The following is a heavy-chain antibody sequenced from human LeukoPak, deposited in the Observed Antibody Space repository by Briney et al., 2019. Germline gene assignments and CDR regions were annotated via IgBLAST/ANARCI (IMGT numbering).Heavy chain of an antibody. CDR1: GFTIKTYS. Sequence: GGSLRLSCAASGFTIKTYSMTWVRQAPGKGLEWVSTISSSGGYIYYADSVKGRFAISRDTAKNSLYLQMTSLRVEDTAVYNCARLRDTVTSASDYWGQGTLVTVSS. CDR3: ARLRDTVTSASDY. V-gene: IGHV3-21*06. J-gene: IGHJ4*02. D-gene: IGHD4-17*01. CDR2: ISSSGGYI.